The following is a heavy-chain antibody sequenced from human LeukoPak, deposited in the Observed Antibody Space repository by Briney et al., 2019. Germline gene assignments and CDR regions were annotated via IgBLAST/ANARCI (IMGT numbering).Heavy chain of an antibody. CDR3: ARSTTDSSGYYFVNDAFDI. D-gene: IGHD3-22*01. CDR2: ISGSGGST. CDR1: GFTFRSYH. Sequence: HPGGSLRLSCAASGFTFRSYHMGWVRQAPGKGLEWVSAISGSGGSTYYADSVKGRFTISRDNSKNTLYLQMNSLRAEDTAVYYCARSTTDSSGYYFVNDAFDIWGQGTMVTVSS. V-gene: IGHV3-23*01. J-gene: IGHJ3*02.